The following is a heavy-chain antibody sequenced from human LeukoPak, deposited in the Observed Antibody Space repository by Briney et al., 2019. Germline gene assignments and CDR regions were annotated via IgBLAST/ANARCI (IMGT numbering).Heavy chain of an antibody. Sequence: PGESLKISCKGSGYSFTSYWIGWVRQMPGKGLEWMGIIYPGDSDTRYSPSFQGQVTISADKSISTAYLQWSSLKASDTAMYYCARLLRGYELDYYYGMDVWGQGTTVTVSS. CDR3: ARLLRGYELDYYYGMDV. J-gene: IGHJ6*02. CDR2: IYPGDSDT. CDR1: GYSFTSYW. V-gene: IGHV5-51*01. D-gene: IGHD5-12*01.